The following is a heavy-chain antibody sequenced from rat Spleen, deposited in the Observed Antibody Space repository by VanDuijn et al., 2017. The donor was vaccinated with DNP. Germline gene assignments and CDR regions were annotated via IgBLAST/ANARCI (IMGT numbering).Heavy chain of an antibody. J-gene: IGHJ2*01. CDR3: TREREPYNNPYYFDY. V-gene: IGHV2S12*01. Sequence: QVQLKESGPGLVKPSETLSLTCTVSGFSLTTNGVSWVRQPPGKGLEWIAAISSGGDTYFNSALKSRLSISRDTSKSQVFLGMNSLQTEDTAIYFCTREREPYNNPYYFDYWGQGVMVTVSS. CDR2: ISSGGDT. D-gene: IGHD1-10*01. CDR1: GFSLTTNG.